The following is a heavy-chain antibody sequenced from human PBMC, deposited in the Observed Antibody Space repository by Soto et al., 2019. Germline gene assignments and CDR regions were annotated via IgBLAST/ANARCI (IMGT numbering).Heavy chain of an antibody. CDR2: IYFRGST. CDR1: GGSISSYY. D-gene: IGHD3-16*01. J-gene: IGHJ4*02. Sequence: SETLSLTCTVSGGSISSYYWSWIRQPPGKGLEWIGYIYFRGSTNYNPSLKSRVTISVDTSKNQFSLKLSSVTAADTAVYYCASHMFGGVPFGNWGQETLVTVSS. CDR3: ASHMFGGVPFGN. V-gene: IGHV4-59*08.